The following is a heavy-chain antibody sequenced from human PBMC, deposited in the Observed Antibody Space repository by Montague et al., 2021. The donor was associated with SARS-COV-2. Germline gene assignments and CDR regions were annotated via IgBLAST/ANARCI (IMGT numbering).Heavy chain of an antibody. CDR3: ARRGRKLLPVATTIGGFDI. CDR2: IDDSGST. CDR1: GGSISSSNYY. Sequence: SETLSLTCTVSGGSISSSNYYWDWIRQPPGKRLEWIGSIDDSGSTYYXXXLKSRVTISVDTSKNHFSLKLSSVTAADTAVYYCARRGRKLLPVATTIGGFDIWGQGTMVTVSS. J-gene: IGHJ3*02. D-gene: IGHD5-12*01. V-gene: IGHV4-39*02.